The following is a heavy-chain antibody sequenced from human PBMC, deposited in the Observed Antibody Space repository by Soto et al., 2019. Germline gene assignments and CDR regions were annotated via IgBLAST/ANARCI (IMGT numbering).Heavy chain of an antibody. CDR3: ARIGGWYDIDF. J-gene: IGHJ4*02. V-gene: IGHV4-61*01. D-gene: IGHD6-19*01. Sequence: PSETLSLTCSVSGGSVSSGSFHWSWIRQPPGKGLQFIGSIFYNGTANYSPSLKYRVSISIDTSQSQFFLQLISVAAADTAVYYCARIGGWYDIDFWGQGSLVTVSS. CDR1: GGSVSSGSFH. CDR2: IFYNGTA.